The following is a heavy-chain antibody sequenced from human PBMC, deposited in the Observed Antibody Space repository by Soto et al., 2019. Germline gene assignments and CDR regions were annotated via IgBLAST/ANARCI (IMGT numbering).Heavy chain of an antibody. D-gene: IGHD2-15*01. Sequence: AASVKVSCKASGYTLTDHGISWVRQAPGQGLEWMGWINPYNANTRYGEKVQGRVTMTTDTSSTVYMELTGLTSDDTAVYYGARNWTSPSSVSSSCPRCGGFDPWG. CDR2: INPYNANT. V-gene: IGHV1-18*04. CDR3: ARNWTSPSSVSSSCPRCGGFDP. CDR1: GYTLTDHG. J-gene: IGHJ5*02.